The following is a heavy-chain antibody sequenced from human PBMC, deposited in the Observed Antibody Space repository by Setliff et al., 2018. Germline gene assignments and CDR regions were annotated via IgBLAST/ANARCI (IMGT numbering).Heavy chain of an antibody. CDR3: AGESTAKNFWGEYSDY. CDR2: INPNSGGT. Sequence: ASVKVSCKASGYTFTGYYMHWVRQAPGQGLEWMGWINPNSGGTNYAQKFQGWVKMTRDTSTNTVYMQLSSLRSEDTAVYYCAGESTAKNFWGEYSDYWGQGTLVTVSS. D-gene: IGHD3-3*01. V-gene: IGHV1-2*04. CDR1: GYTFTGYY. J-gene: IGHJ4*02.